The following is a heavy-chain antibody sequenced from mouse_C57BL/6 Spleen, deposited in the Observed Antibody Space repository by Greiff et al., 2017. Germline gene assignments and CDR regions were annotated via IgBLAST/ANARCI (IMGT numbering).Heavy chain of an antibody. J-gene: IGHJ1*03. CDR2: ISGGGGNT. D-gene: IGHD1-1*01. V-gene: IGHV5-9*01. CDR1: GFTFSSYT. CDR3: ARQGHYGSSFYWYFDV. Sequence: EVNVVESGGGLVKPGGSLKLSCAASGFTFSSYTMSWVRQTPEKRLEWVATISGGGGNTYYPDSVKGRFTISRDNAKNTLYLQMSSLRSEDTALYYCARQGHYGSSFYWYFDVWGTGTTVTVSS.